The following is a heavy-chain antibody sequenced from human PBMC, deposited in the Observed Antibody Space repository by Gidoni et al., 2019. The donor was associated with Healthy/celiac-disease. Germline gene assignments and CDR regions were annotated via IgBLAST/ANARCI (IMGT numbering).Heavy chain of an antibody. J-gene: IGHJ5*02. CDR1: GGSISSSNW. D-gene: IGHD5-18*01. CDR3: ATYVTAMASYNWFDP. Sequence: QVQLQESGPGLVKPSGTLSLTCAVSGGSISSSNWWSWVRQPPGKGLEWIGEIYHSGSTNYNPSLKSRVTISVVKSKNQFSLKLSSVTAADTAVYYCATYVTAMASYNWFDPWGQGTLVTVSS. V-gene: IGHV4-4*02. CDR2: IYHSGST.